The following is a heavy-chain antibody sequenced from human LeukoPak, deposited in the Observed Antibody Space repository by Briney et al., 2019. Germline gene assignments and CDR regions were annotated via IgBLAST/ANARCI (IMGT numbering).Heavy chain of an antibody. D-gene: IGHD1-26*01. CDR1: GGSISSYY. CDR2: IYYSGST. Sequence: PSETLSLTCTVSGGSISSYYWSWIRQPPGKGLEWIGYIYYSGSTNYNPSLKSRVTISVDTSKNQFSLKLSSVTAADTAVYYCARTVVGATTEFDYWGQGTLATVSS. J-gene: IGHJ4*02. CDR3: ARTVVGATTEFDY. V-gene: IGHV4-59*08.